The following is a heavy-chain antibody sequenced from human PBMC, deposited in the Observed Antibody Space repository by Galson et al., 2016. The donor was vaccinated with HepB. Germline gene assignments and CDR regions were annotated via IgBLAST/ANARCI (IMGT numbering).Heavy chain of an antibody. CDR2: IDPSDSYS. V-gene: IGHV5-10-1*01. CDR1: GYSFTRYW. D-gene: IGHD3-16*01. CDR3: ARHEGGITLDY. Sequence: QSGAEVKKPGEFLRISCKGSGYSFTRYWIGWVRQMPGKGLEWMGRIDPSDSYSNYSPSFEGHVAFSVDKYINTAYLRWSSLKASDTATYYCARHEGGITLDYWGQGTLVTVSS. J-gene: IGHJ4*02.